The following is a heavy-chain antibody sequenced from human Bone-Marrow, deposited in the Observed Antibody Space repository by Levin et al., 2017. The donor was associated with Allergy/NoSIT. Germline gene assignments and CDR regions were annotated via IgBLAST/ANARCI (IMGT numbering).Heavy chain of an antibody. CDR2: MKHDGSEK. J-gene: IGHJ4*02. Sequence: PGESLKISCAASGFTFSSFWMSWVRQAPGKGLEWVANMKHDGSEKYYVDSVKGRFTISRDNAKKSLYLQMNSLRAEDTAVYYCARDGGNPWFDYWGQGTLVTVSS. CDR3: ARDGGNPWFDY. D-gene: IGHD4-23*01. CDR1: GFTFSSFW. V-gene: IGHV3-7*01.